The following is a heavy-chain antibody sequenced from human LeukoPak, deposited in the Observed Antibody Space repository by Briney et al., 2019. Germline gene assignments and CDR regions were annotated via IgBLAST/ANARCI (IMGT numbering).Heavy chain of an antibody. Sequence: PSETLSLTCTVSGGSISSGDYYWSWIRQPPGKGLEWIGYIYYSGSTNYNPSLKSRVTISVDTSKNQFSLKLSSVTAADTAVYYCAREAPRLGYQLLPGDLGWFDPWGQGTLVTVSS. CDR2: IYYSGST. CDR1: GGSISSGDYY. V-gene: IGHV4-61*08. D-gene: IGHD2-2*01. CDR3: AREAPRLGYQLLPGDLGWFDP. J-gene: IGHJ5*02.